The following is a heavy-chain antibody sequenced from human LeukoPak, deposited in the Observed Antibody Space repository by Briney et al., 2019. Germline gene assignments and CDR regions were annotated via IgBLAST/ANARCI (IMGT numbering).Heavy chain of an antibody. CDR1: GYTFTGYY. D-gene: IGHD4-11*01. J-gene: IGHJ6*02. V-gene: IGHV1-2*02. CDR3: ARDYSNYDSYYYYGMDV. Sequence: VASVKVSCKASGYTFTGYYMHWVRQAPGQGLEWMGWINPNSGGTNYAQKFQGRVTMTRDTSISTAYMELSRLRSDDTAVYYCARDYSNYDSYYYYGMDVWGQGTTVTVSS. CDR2: INPNSGGT.